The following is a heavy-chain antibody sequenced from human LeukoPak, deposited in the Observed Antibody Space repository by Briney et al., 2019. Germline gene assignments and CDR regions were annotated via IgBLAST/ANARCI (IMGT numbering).Heavy chain of an antibody. D-gene: IGHD3-9*01. CDR3: ARTTNFDWLFDAFGI. V-gene: IGHV5-51*01. CDR2: IYPGDSDT. Sequence: GESLKISCKGSGYSFTSYWIGWVRQMPGKGLEWMGIIYPGDSDTRYSPSFQGQVTISADKSISTAYLQWSSLKASDTAMYYCARTTNFDWLFDAFGIWGQGTMVTVSS. J-gene: IGHJ3*02. CDR1: GYSFTSYW.